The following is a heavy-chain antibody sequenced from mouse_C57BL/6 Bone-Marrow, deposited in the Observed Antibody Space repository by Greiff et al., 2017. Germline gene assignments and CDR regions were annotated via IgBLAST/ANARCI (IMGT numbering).Heavy chain of an antibody. Sequence: VLLQESGPGLVAPSQSLSITCTVPGFPLPCYAISWVRQPPGKGLVWLGVIWTGGGTNYNSAFKSRLSISKVNSKSQVFLKMNSLQTDNTARYYCARIPLSYGSSPFAYWGQGTLVTVSA. CDR3: ARIPLSYGSSPFAY. CDR2: IWTGGGT. J-gene: IGHJ3*01. V-gene: IGHV2-9-1*01. CDR1: GFPLPCYA. D-gene: IGHD1-1*01.